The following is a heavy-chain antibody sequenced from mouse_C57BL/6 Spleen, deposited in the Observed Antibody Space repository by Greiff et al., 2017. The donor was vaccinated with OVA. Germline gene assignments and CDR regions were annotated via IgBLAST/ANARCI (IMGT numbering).Heavy chain of an antibody. J-gene: IGHJ1*03. V-gene: IGHV5-9*01. CDR1: GFTFSSYT. D-gene: IGHD2-4*01. CDR2: ISGGGGNT. Sequence: EVQRVESGGGLVKPGGSLKLSCAASGFTFSSYTMSWVRQTPEKRLEWVATISGGGGNTYYPDSVKGRFTISRDNAKNTLYLQMSSLRSEDTALYYCARQADYDVDWYFDVWGTGTTVTVSS. CDR3: ARQADYDVDWYFDV.